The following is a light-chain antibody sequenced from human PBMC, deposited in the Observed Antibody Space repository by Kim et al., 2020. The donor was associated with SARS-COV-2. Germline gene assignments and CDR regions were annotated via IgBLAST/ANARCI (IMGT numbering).Light chain of an antibody. CDR3: AVWDDSLNGWV. CDR1: SSNIGSNT. J-gene: IGLJ3*02. Sequence: GQRVTITCSGSSSNIGSNTVNWYQQLPGTAPKLLIYANKQRPSGVPDRVSASKSGTSASLAISGLQSDDEADYYCAVWDDSLNGWVFGGGTQLTVL. CDR2: ANK. V-gene: IGLV1-44*01.